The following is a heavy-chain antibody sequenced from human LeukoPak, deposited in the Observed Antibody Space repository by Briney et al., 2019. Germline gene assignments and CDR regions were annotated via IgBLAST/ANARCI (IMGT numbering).Heavy chain of an antibody. CDR3: ARGLLRIRPGGSWFDP. D-gene: IGHD1-14*01. J-gene: IGHJ5*02. CDR1: GFTFSSHW. V-gene: IGHV3-74*01. CDR2: INSDGSST. Sequence: GGSLRLSCAASGFTFSSHWMHWVRQAPGKGLVWVSRINSDGSSTTYADSVKGRLTISRDNAKNTLYLQMNSLRAEDTAVYYCARGLLRIRPGGSWFDPWGQGTLVTVSS.